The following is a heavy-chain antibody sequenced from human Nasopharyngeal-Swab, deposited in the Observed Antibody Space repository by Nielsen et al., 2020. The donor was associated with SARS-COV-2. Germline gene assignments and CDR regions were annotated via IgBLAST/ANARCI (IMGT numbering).Heavy chain of an antibody. V-gene: IGHV3-33*01. J-gene: IGHJ6*02. Sequence: GGSLRLSCAASGFTFSSYGMHWVRQVPGKGLEWVAVIWYDGSNKYYADSVKGRFTISRDNSKNTLYLQMNSLRAEDTAVYYCARDPHVDTAMDPGYYGMDVWGQGTTVTVSS. CDR1: GFTFSSYG. CDR3: ARDPHVDTAMDPGYYGMDV. D-gene: IGHD5-18*01. CDR2: IWYDGSNK.